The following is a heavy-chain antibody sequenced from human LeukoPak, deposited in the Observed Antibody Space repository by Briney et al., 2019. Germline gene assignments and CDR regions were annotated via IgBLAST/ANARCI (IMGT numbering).Heavy chain of an antibody. D-gene: IGHD2/OR15-2a*01. Sequence: GGSLRLSCAASGFTFSSYWMSWVRQAPGKGLEWMAYINQDGSQKYYVDSVKGRFTISRDNAKNSLYLRMDSLRVEDMAIYYCARLASDRSIFPYWGQGTLVTVSS. CDR2: INQDGSQK. CDR1: GFTFSSYW. J-gene: IGHJ4*02. V-gene: IGHV3-7*01. CDR3: ARLASDRSIFPY.